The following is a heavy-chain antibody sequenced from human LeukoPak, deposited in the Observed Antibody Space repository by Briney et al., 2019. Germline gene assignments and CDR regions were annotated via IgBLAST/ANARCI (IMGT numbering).Heavy chain of an antibody. V-gene: IGHV5-10-1*01. CDR3: ATLLGYNWNYDYYYGMDV. CDR1: GYSFTSYW. Sequence: GESLKISCKGSGYSFTSYWISWVRQTPGKGLEWMGRIDPSDSYTNYSPSFQGHVTISADRSISTAYLQWSSLKASDTAMYYCATLLGYNWNYDYYYGMDVWGQGTTVTVSS. J-gene: IGHJ6*02. CDR2: IDPSDSYT. D-gene: IGHD1-20*01.